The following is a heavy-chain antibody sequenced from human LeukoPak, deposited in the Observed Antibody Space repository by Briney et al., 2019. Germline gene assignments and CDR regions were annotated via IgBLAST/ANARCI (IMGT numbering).Heavy chain of an antibody. D-gene: IGHD4-23*01. J-gene: IGHJ4*02. CDR2: IKQDGSEK. CDR1: GFTFSSYW. V-gene: IGHV3-7*03. Sequence: GGSLRLSCAASGFTFSSYWMSWVRQAPGKGLEWVANIKQDGSEKYYVDSVKGRFTISRDNAKNSLYLQMNSLRAEDTAVYYCARHNHGGKYKEIRAFDYWGQGTLVTVSS. CDR3: ARHNHGGKYKEIRAFDY.